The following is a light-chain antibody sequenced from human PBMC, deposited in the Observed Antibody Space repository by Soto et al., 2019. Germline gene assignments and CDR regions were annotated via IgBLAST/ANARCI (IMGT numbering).Light chain of an antibody. CDR2: GNS. V-gene: IGLV1-40*01. CDR1: SSNIGAGYD. Sequence: QSVLTQPPSVSGAPGQRVTISCTGSSSNIGAGYDVHWYQQLPGTAPKLLIYGNSNRPSGVPDRFSGSKSGTSASPAITGLQAEDEADYYCQSYDSSLSAVVFGGGTKVNVL. CDR3: QSYDSSLSAVV. J-gene: IGLJ2*01.